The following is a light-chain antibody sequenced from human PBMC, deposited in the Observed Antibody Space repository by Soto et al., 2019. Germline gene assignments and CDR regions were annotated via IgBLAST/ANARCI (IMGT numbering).Light chain of an antibody. CDR1: QDISTY. Sequence: IRMTQSPASLSASTGDRVTITCRASQDISTYLVWYQQKPGKAPELLIYSASTLQSGVPSRFSGSGSGTDFTLTISRLQSEDFATYHCQQYYTSPPLTFGGGTKVEIK. CDR3: QQYYTSPPLT. V-gene: IGKV1-8*01. CDR2: SAS. J-gene: IGKJ4*01.